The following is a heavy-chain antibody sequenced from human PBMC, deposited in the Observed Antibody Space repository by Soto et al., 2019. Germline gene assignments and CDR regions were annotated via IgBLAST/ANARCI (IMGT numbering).Heavy chain of an antibody. Sequence: GVSLRLSCAASGFTFSSYGMHWVRQAPGKGLEWVAVISYDGSNKYYADSVKGRFTISRDNSKNTLYLQMNSLRAEDTAVYYCAKDSALEWLSYGMDVWGQGTTVTVYS. D-gene: IGHD3-3*01. J-gene: IGHJ6*02. CDR2: ISYDGSNK. V-gene: IGHV3-30*18. CDR3: AKDSALEWLSYGMDV. CDR1: GFTFSSYG.